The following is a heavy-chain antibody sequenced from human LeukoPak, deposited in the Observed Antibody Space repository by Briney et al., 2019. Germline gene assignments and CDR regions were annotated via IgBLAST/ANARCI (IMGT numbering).Heavy chain of an antibody. Sequence: TAGGSLRLSCAASGFTFSDYYINWIRQAPGKGLEWVSHISSSGRLMQYADPVKGRFTITRDNAQNFMSLQMNSLKPEDTAVYYCARDTNNGLDVWGRGTTVTVSS. D-gene: IGHD1-14*01. CDR2: ISSSGRLM. CDR1: GFTFSDYY. CDR3: ARDTNNGLDV. J-gene: IGHJ6*02. V-gene: IGHV3-11*01.